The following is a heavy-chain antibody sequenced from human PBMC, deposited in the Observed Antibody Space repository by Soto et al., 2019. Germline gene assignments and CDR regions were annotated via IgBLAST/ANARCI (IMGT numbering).Heavy chain of an antibody. Sequence: SETLSLTCAVYGGSFSGYYWSWIRQPPGKGLEWIGEINHSGSTNYNPSLKSRVTISVDTSKNQFSLKLSSVTAADTAVYYCASSYYGYDAFDIWGQGTMVTV. CDR1: GGSFSGYY. CDR3: ASSYYGYDAFDI. CDR2: INHSGST. D-gene: IGHD3-10*01. J-gene: IGHJ3*02. V-gene: IGHV4-34*01.